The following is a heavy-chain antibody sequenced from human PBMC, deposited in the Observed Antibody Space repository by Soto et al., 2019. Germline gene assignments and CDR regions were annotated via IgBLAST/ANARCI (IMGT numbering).Heavy chain of an antibody. Sequence: QVQLVESGGGVVQPGRSLRLSCAASGFTFSRYAMHWVRQAPGKGLEWVAVISYDGSNKYYADSVKGRFTISRDNSKNTLYLQMNSLRAEDTAVYYCASMGGHYYDSSGHNYWGQGTLVTVSS. CDR3: ASMGGHYYDSSGHNY. CDR2: ISYDGSNK. CDR1: GFTFSRYA. J-gene: IGHJ4*02. V-gene: IGHV3-30-3*01. D-gene: IGHD3-22*01.